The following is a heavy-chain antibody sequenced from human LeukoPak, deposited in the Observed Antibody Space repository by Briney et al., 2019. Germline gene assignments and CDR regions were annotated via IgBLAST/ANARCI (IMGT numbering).Heavy chain of an antibody. CDR2: IYHSGST. Sequence: PSQTLSLTCAVSGGSISSGGYSWSWIRQPPGKGLEWIGYIYHSGSTYYNPSLKSRVTISVDRSKNQFSLKLSSVTAADTAVYYCARKNSGCIDYWGQGTLVTVSS. CDR3: ARKNSGCIDY. CDR1: GGSISSGGYS. V-gene: IGHV4-30-2*01. D-gene: IGHD5-12*01. J-gene: IGHJ4*02.